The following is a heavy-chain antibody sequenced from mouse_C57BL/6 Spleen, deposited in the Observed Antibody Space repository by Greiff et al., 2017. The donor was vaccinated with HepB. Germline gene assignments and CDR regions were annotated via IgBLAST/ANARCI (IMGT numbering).Heavy chain of an antibody. J-gene: IGHJ2*01. D-gene: IGHD2-2*01. CDR3: AREGGYYGYDEHYFDY. V-gene: IGHV1-39*01. Sequence: EVKLMESGPELVKPGASVKISCKASGYSFTDYNMNWVKQSNGKSLEWIGVINPNYGTTSYNQKFKGKATLTVDQSSSTAYMQLNSLTSEDSAVYYCAREGGYYGYDEHYFDYWGKGTTLTVSS. CDR2: INPNYGTT. CDR1: GYSFTDYN.